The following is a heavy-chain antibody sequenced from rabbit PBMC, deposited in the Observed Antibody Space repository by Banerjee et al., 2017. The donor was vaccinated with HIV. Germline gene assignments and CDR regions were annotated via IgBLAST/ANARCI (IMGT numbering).Heavy chain of an antibody. CDR3: ARSGSGDYRRVNL. V-gene: IGHV1S45*01. D-gene: IGHD1-1*01. Sequence: QEQLEESGGDLVKPEGSLTLTCTASGFSFSSSYWICWVRQAPGKGLEWIGCINSSSRNVVYASWATGRFTISKTSSTTVTLQMTSLTAADTATYFCARSGSGDYRRVNLWGQGTLVTVS. CDR2: INSSSRNV. J-gene: IGHJ4*01. CDR1: GFSFSSSYW.